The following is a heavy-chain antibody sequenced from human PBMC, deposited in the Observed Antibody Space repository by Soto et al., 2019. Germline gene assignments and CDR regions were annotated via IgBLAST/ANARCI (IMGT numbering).Heavy chain of an antibody. CDR3: ARFRGYIEG. J-gene: IGHJ4*02. Sequence: VGSLRLSCASSVFSFSNSVMHCVRHSPGKGLEWVAVIWSDGSNDYYGDSVKGRFTISRDNSNNTLYLQMNDLRAEDTAVYYCARFRGYIEGWGQGTLVTVSS. CDR1: VFSFSNSV. D-gene: IGHD3-22*01. V-gene: IGHV3-33*01. CDR2: IWSDGSND.